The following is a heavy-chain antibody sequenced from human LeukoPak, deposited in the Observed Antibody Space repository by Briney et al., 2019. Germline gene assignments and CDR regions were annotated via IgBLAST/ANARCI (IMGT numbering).Heavy chain of an antibody. CDR3: AKGRYSSGWYYFDY. CDR1: GFTFSSYG. Sequence: GGSLRLSCAASGFTFSSYGMHWVRQAPGKGLEWVAAISYDGSNKYYADSVKGRFTISRDNSKNTLYLQMNSLRAEDTAVYYCAKGRYSSGWYYFDYWGQGTLVTVSS. V-gene: IGHV3-30*18. CDR2: ISYDGSNK. J-gene: IGHJ4*02. D-gene: IGHD6-19*01.